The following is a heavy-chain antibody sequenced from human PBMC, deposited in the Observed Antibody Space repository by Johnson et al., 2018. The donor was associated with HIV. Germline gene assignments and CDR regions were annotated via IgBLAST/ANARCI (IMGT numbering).Heavy chain of an antibody. V-gene: IGHV3-33*06. D-gene: IGHD1-26*01. CDR1: GFTFSKYG. J-gene: IGHJ3*02. CDR3: AKDVGGWELVLDAFDI. CDR2: IWYDGSNE. Sequence: SGFTFSKYGMHWVRQAPGKGLEWVAVIWYDGSNENYTDSVKGRFIISRDNSKNTLYLQMNSLRAEDTAVYYCAKDVGGWELVLDAFDIWGQGTMVTVSS.